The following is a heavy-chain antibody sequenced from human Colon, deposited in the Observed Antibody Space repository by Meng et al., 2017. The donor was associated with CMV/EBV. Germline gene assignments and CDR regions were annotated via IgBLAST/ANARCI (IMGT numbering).Heavy chain of an antibody. V-gene: IGHV4-59*01. J-gene: IGHJ6*02. CDR3: ARARGYSYGLTYYYYGMDV. Sequence: GSLRLSCTVSGGSISSYYWTWIRQPPGKGLEWIGFIYDSGSTNYNPSLKSRVTISLDSSKNQFSLKLNSVTAADTAVYYCARARGYSYGLTYYYYGMDVWGQGTTVTVSS. D-gene: IGHD5-18*01. CDR2: IYDSGST. CDR1: GGSISSYY.